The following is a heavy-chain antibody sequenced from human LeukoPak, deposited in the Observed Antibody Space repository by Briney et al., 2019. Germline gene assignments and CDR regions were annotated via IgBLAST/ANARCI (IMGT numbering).Heavy chain of an antibody. CDR2: IKRKANGGTT. V-gene: IGHV3-49*03. D-gene: IGHD2-15*01. Sequence: GGSLRLSCTASGFTFGDYGMSWFRQAPGKGLEWAGFIKRKANGGTTEYAASVKGRFTISRDDSKSIAYLQMNSLKTEDTAVHYCSRGYCSGGSCYFDFDYWGQGTLVTVST. CDR3: SRGYCSGGSCYFDFDY. CDR1: GFTFGDYG. J-gene: IGHJ4*02.